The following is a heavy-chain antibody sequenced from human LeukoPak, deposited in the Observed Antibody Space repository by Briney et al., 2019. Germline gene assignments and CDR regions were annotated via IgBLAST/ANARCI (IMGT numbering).Heavy chain of an antibody. CDR1: GFTFSSYA. J-gene: IGHJ4*02. CDR2: ISGGGGST. D-gene: IGHD6-6*01. CDR3: AKFSDVRSSTPYY. V-gene: IGHV3-23*01. Sequence: QSGGSLRLSCAASGFTFSSYAMSWVRQAPGKGLEWVSAISGGGGSTYYADSVKGRFTISRDNSKNTLYLQMNSLRAEDTAVYYCAKFSDVRSSTPYYWGQGTLVTVSS.